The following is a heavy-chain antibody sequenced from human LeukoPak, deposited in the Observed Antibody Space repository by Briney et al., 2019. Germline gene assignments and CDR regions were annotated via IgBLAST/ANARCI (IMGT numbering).Heavy chain of an antibody. V-gene: IGHV4-59*08. CDR3: ARNDYAPDY. D-gene: IGHD4-17*01. CDR2: IYYSGST. Sequence: PSETLSLTCTVSGGSISSYYWSWIRQPPGKGPEWIGYIYYSGSTNYNPSLKSRVTISVDTSKNQFSLKLSSVTAADTAVYYCARNDYAPDYWGQGTLVTVSS. CDR1: GGSISSYY. J-gene: IGHJ4*02.